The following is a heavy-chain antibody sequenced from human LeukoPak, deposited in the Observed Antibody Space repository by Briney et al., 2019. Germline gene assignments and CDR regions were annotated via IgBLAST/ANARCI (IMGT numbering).Heavy chain of an antibody. V-gene: IGHV4-61*01. CDR3: AREYSGSYLAAFDI. CDR2: IYYSGST. D-gene: IGHD1-26*01. J-gene: IGHJ3*02. Sequence: PSETLSLTCTVSGGSISSSSYYWGWIRQPPGKGLEWIGYIYYSGSTNYNPSLKSRVTISVDTSKNQFSLKLSSVTAADTAVYYCAREYSGSYLAAFDIWGQGTMVTVSS. CDR1: GGSISSSSYY.